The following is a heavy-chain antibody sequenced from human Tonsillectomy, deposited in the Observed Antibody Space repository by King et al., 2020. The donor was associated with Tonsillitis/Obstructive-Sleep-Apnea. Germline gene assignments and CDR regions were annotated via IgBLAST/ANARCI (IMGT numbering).Heavy chain of an antibody. D-gene: IGHD6-19*01. CDR3: ARSVVDGTDGHFDL. CDR2: ISGTGSNT. CDR1: GF. J-gene: IGHJ2*01. Sequence: VQLVESGGGLVQPGGSLRLSCAASGFMSWVRQAPGKGLEWVSAISGTGSNTYYADSVKGRFTISRDNSKNTLFLQMNSLRAEDTAVYYCARSVVDGTDGHFDLWGRGTLVTVSS. V-gene: IGHV3-23*04.